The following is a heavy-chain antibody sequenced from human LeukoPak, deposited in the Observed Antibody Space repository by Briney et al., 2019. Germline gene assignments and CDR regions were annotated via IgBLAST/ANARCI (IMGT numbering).Heavy chain of an antibody. CDR3: ARAPTVGYYFDY. CDR2: ISYDGSNK. Sequence: GRSLRLSRAASGLTFSSYAMHWVRQAPGKGLEWVAVISYDGSNKYYADSVKGRFTISRDNSKNTLYLQMNSLRAEDTAVYYCARAPTVGYYFDYWGQGTLVTVSS. D-gene: IGHD4-23*01. V-gene: IGHV3-30-3*01. J-gene: IGHJ4*02. CDR1: GLTFSSYA.